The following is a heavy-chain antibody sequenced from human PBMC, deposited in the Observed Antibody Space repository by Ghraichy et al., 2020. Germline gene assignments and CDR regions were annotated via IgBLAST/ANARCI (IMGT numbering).Heavy chain of an antibody. CDR2: IYYSGST. CDR1: GGSISSSSYY. Sequence: SETLSLTCTVSGGSISSSSYYWGWIRQPPGKGLEWIGSIYYSGSTYYNPSLKSRVTISVDTSKNQFSLKLSSVTAADTAVYYCARDTVSFGELLEFPIRDYFDYWGQGTLVTVSS. CDR3: ARDTVSFGELLEFPIRDYFDY. V-gene: IGHV4-39*02. D-gene: IGHD3-10*01. J-gene: IGHJ4*02.